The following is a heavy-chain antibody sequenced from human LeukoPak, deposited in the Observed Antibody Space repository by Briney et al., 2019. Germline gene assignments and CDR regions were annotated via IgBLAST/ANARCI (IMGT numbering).Heavy chain of an antibody. CDR2: IYYSGST. J-gene: IGHJ4*02. CDR1: GGSISSSSYY. CDR3: ARAIVVPAAIYYFDY. D-gene: IGHD2-2*02. V-gene: IGHV4-39*07. Sequence: PSETLSLTCTVSGGSISSSSYYWGWIRQPPGKGLEWIGSIYYSGSTYYNPSPKSRVTISVDTSKNQFSLKLSSVTAADTAVYYCARAIVVPAAIYYFDYWGQGTLVTVSS.